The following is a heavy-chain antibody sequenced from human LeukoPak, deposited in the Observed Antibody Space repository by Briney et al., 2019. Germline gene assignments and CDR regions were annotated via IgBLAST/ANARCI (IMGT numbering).Heavy chain of an antibody. CDR2: INPDSGGT. D-gene: IGHD3-10*01. J-gene: IGHJ4*02. CDR1: GYRFTGYY. CDR3: ARDAISRGIIDY. V-gene: IGHV1-2*02. Sequence: GASVKVSXKASGYRFTGYYVHWVRQAPGQGLEWMGWINPDSGGTNFAQRFQGRATLTRDTSISTAYMELGRLTSDDTAVYYCARDAISRGIIDYWGQGTLVTVSS.